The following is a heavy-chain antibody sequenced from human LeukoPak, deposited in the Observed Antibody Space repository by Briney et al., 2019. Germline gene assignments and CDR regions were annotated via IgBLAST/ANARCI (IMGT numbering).Heavy chain of an antibody. V-gene: IGHV4-59*02. D-gene: IGHD6-25*01. CDR3: AREQRYWYFDL. CDR2: IYYTGST. J-gene: IGHJ2*01. CDR1: GGLVSSYY. Sequence: PSETLSLTCTVSGGLVSSYYWSWIRQTPEKGLVWIGNIYYTGSTIYNPSLKSRVSISLDTSKKHLSLNLTSVTAADTAVYYYAREQRYWYFDLWGRGSLVTVSS.